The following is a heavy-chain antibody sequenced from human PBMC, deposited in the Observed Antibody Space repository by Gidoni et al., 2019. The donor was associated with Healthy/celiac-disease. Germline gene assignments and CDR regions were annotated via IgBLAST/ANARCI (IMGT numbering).Heavy chain of an antibody. CDR2: ISWNSGSI. V-gene: IGHV3-9*01. Sequence: EVQLVESGGGLVQPGRSLRLSCSSSGFTFDDYAMYWVRQAPGKGLECVSGISWNSGSIGYADSVKGRFTISRDNAKNSLYLQMNSLRAEDTALYYCAKDEAYDFWSGYWFDYWGQGTLVTVSS. CDR3: AKDEAYDFWSGYWFDY. CDR1: GFTFDDYA. D-gene: IGHD3-3*01. J-gene: IGHJ4*02.